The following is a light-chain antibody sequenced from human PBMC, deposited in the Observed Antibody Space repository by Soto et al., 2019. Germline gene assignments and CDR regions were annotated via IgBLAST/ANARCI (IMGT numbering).Light chain of an antibody. CDR2: GAS. J-gene: IGKJ5*01. CDR1: QSVTKY. V-gene: IGKV3-20*01. Sequence: EIVLMQSPGTLSLSPGERATLSCRASQSVTKYLVWYQQKPGQAPRLLIYGASSRATGIPDRFSGGGSGTDFTLTISRPEPEDFAVYYCQHYNSSPPITFGQGTRLEIK. CDR3: QHYNSSPPIT.